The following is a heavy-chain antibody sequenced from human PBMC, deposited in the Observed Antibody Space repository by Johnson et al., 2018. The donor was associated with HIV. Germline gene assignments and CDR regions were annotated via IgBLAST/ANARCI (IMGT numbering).Heavy chain of an antibody. CDR1: GFTFDDYA. Sequence: VQLVESGGGLVQPGRSLRLSCAASGFTFDDYAMHWVRQAPGKGLEWVSGISWNSGSIGYADSVKGRFTISRDNAKNFLYLQMNSLRAEDTALYSCAKDNGGHEYSSGWFDAVDSWGQGTMVTVSS. V-gene: IGHV3-9*01. D-gene: IGHD6-19*01. CDR3: AKDNGGHEYSSGWFDAVDS. CDR2: ISWNSGSI. J-gene: IGHJ3*02.